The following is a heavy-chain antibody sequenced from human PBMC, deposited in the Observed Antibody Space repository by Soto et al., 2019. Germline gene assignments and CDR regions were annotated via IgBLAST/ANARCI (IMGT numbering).Heavy chain of an antibody. J-gene: IGHJ4*02. CDR3: ARGVDIVATALRPPNY. CDR1: GGTFSSYA. V-gene: IGHV1-69*13. Sequence: ASVKVSCKASGGTFSSYAISWVRQAPGQGLEWMGGIIPIFGTANYAQKFQGRVTITADESTSTAYMELSSLRSEDTAVYYCARGVDIVATALRPPNYWGQGTLVTVSS. D-gene: IGHD5-12*01. CDR2: IIPIFGTA.